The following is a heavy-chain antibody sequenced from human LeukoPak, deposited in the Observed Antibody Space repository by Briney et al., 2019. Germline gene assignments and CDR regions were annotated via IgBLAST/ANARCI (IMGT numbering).Heavy chain of an antibody. CDR2: INSYGSEG. D-gene: IGHD6-6*01. V-gene: IGHV3-7*03. Sequence: TGGSLRLSCAVSGFTFSGFWMSWSRQAPGKGLEWVASINSYGSEGYYADVVKGRFTISRDNAKNSLYLQINSLRAEDTAVYYCARSSYSSSSSVWGQGTMVTVSS. CDR1: GFTFSGFW. J-gene: IGHJ3*01. CDR3: ARSSYSSSSSV.